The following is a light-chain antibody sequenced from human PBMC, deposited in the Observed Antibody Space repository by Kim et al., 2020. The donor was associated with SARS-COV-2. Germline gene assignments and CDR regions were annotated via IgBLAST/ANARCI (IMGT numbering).Light chain of an antibody. CDR2: DVI. CDR1: SYDIGAFDY. J-gene: IGLJ2*01. CDR3: SSYAGRKTLI. Sequence: QPVTIACTEVSYDIGAFDYVAWYQHYPGKAPKLILYDVINRPSGVPDRFSGSKSGYTASLTDSGLQAEDEADYYCSSYAGRKTLIFGGGTQLTVL. V-gene: IGLV2-8*01.